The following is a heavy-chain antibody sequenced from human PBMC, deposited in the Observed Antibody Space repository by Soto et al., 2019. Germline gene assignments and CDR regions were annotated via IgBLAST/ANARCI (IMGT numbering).Heavy chain of an antibody. Sequence: QVQLVQSGAEVKKPGASVKVSCKASGYTFSNYGISWVRQGPGQGLEWMGWISGYNGNTHYEEKVQDRIKMTTDTGTRKTYRGRGSWGLDDRAFNFGAGDPGFGLVSGTAFPWAFWGQGTTFT. CDR2: ISGYNGNT. V-gene: IGHV1-18*01. J-gene: IGHJ6*02. D-gene: IGHD3-16*01. CDR3: AGDPGFGLVSGTAFPWAF. CDR1: GYTFSNYG.